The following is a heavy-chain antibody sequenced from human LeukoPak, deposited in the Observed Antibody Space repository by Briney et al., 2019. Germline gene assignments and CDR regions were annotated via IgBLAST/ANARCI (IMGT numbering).Heavy chain of an antibody. CDR2: ISYDGSNK. J-gene: IGHJ4*02. Sequence: PGGSLRLSCAASGFTFSSYAMHWVRQAPGKGLEWVAVISYDGSNKYYADSVKGRFTISRDNAKNSLYLQMNSLRAEDMALYYCAKAKARWATVTTFDYWGQGTLVTVSS. CDR1: GFTFSSYA. CDR3: AKAKARWATVTTFDY. D-gene: IGHD4-11*01. V-gene: IGHV3-30-3*01.